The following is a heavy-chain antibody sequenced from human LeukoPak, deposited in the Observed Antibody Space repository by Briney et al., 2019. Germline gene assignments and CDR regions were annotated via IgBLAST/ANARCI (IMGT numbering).Heavy chain of an antibody. J-gene: IGHJ4*02. CDR3: AKDAQRGFDYSNSLEY. V-gene: IGHV3-33*06. D-gene: IGHD4-11*01. CDR1: QFTFSHFG. CDR2: IWNDVSNQ. Sequence: GKSLTLSCAASQFTFSHFGMHWVRQAPGKGLEWVAVIWNDVSNQYYADSVKGRFTISRDNSQNTVYLQMNSLRAEDTAVYYCAKDAQRGFDYSNSLEYWGQGTLVTVSS.